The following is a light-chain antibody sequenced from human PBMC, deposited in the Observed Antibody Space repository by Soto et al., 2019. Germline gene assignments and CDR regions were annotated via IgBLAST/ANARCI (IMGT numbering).Light chain of an antibody. V-gene: IGLV2-14*03. CDR1: SSDVGAYAY. Sequence: QSVLTQPASVSGSPGQSITISCTGTSSDVGAYAYVSWYQHHPGKVPKLMIYDVGVRPSGVSIRFSGSKSGNTASLTISGLQADDEADYYCSSYTGSGSLYVFGTGTKVTVL. CDR3: SSYTGSGSLYV. CDR2: DVG. J-gene: IGLJ1*01.